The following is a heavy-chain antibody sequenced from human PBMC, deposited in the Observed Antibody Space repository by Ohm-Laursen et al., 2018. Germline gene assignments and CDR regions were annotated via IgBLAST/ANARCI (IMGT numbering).Heavy chain of an antibody. Sequence: SLRLSCAASGFTFSSYEMNWVRQAPGKGLEWVSYISSSGSTIYYADSVKGRFTISRDNAKNSLYLQMNSLRAADTAVYHCAKVGRLYYFDYWGQGTRVTVSS. V-gene: IGHV3-48*03. D-gene: IGHD2/OR15-2a*01. CDR2: ISSSGSTI. CDR1: GFTFSSYE. CDR3: AKVGRLYYFDY. J-gene: IGHJ4*02.